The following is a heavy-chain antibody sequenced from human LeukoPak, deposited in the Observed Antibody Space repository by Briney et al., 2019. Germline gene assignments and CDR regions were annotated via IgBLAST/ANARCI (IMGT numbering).Heavy chain of an antibody. D-gene: IGHD3/OR15-3a*01. CDR1: GFTFSSYA. CDR2: VSGSSGST. V-gene: IGHV3-23*01. CDR3: AKHFCTGLDCSLFDS. J-gene: IGHJ4*02. Sequence: TGGSLRLSCAASGFTFSSYAMNWVRQAPGKGLEWVSAVSGSSGSTNYADSVKGRFSISRDNSKNTLYLQMNSLRAEDTAVYYCAKHFCTGLDCSLFDSWGQGTLVTVSS.